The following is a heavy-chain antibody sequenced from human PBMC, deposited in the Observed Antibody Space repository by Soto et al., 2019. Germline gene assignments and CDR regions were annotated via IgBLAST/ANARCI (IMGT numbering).Heavy chain of an antibody. J-gene: IGHJ4*02. CDR2: IYSGGST. V-gene: IGHV3-53*01. CDR3: AKEPPSKLEPNFDY. CDR1: GFTVSSNY. D-gene: IGHD1-1*01. Sequence: PGGSLRLSCAASGFTVSSNYMSWVRQAPGKGLEWVSVIYSGGSTYYADSVKGRFTISRDNSKNTLYLQMNSLRAEDTAVYYCAKEPPSKLEPNFDYWGQGTLVTVSS.